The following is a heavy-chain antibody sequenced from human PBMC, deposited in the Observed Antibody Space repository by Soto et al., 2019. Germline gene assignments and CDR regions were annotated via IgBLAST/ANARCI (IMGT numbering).Heavy chain of an antibody. J-gene: IGHJ3*01. CDR1: GDSVSSGLYY. CDR2: IYYSGST. V-gene: IGHV4-61*01. Sequence: QVQLQESGPGLVKPSETLSLTCTVSGDSVSSGLYYWGWVRQPPGKGLEWIGYIYYSGSTNYNPSIESRVTMSVATCKNQFSLRLRSVTAADTAVYYCVRQYSVDRSGGLCYHAFDVWGQWTMVTVSS. CDR3: VRQYSVDRSGGLCYHAFDV. D-gene: IGHD2-15*01.